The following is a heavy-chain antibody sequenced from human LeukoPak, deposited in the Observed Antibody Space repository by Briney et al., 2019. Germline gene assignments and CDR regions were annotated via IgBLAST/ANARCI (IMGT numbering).Heavy chain of an antibody. CDR3: ARSITMIVVALTFDI. V-gene: IGHV3-48*01. Sequence: PGGSLRLSCAASGFTFSSYSMNWVRQAPGKGLEWVSYISSSSSTTYYADSVKGRFTISRDNAKNSLYLQMNSLRAEDTAVYYCARSITMIVVALTFDIWGQGTMVTVSS. CDR1: GFTFSSYS. CDR2: ISSSSSTT. J-gene: IGHJ3*02. D-gene: IGHD3-22*01.